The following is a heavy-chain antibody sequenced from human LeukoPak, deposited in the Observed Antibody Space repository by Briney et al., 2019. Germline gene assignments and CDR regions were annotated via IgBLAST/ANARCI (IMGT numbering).Heavy chain of an antibody. J-gene: IGHJ5*02. V-gene: IGHV1-3*01. CDR1: GYTFTSYA. CDR2: IKAGNGNT. CDR3: ARDIGWLRYFDWFSYGNWFDP. Sequence: ASVKVSCAASGYTFTSYAMHWVRQAPGQRLEWMGWIKAGNGNTKYSQNFQGRVTITRATSASTAYMELSSLRSEGTGMSYCARDIGWLRYFDWFSYGNWFDPWGQGTLVTVSS. D-gene: IGHD3-9*01.